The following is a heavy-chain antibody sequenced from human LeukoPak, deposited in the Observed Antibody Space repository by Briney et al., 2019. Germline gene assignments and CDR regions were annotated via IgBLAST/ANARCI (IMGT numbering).Heavy chain of an antibody. J-gene: IGHJ5*02. Sequence: TSETLSLTCTVSGGSISSGGYYWSWIRQHPGKGLEWIGYIYYSGSTYYNPSLESRVTISVDTSKNQFSLKLSSVTAADTAVYYCARDSACSSTSCYREGGVFDPWGQGTLVTVSS. D-gene: IGHD2-2*01. CDR2: IYYSGST. CDR1: GGSISSGGYY. CDR3: ARDSACSSTSCYREGGVFDP. V-gene: IGHV4-31*03.